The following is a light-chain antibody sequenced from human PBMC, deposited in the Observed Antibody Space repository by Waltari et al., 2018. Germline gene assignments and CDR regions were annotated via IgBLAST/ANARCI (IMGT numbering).Light chain of an antibody. V-gene: IGKV3-20*01. J-gene: IGKJ1*01. Sequence: IVLTQSPGTLSLSPGERATLSCRSSESVASSTYLAWYQQKPGQAPSLLIFDASSRSTAIPYRFSGSGSGTDFNLTISRLEPEDFAMYYCQQSRAFGQGTKVEIK. CDR2: DAS. CDR1: ESVASSTY. CDR3: QQSRA.